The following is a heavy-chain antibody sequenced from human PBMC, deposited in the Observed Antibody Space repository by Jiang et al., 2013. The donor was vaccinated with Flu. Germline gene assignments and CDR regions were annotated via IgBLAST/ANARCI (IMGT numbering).Heavy chain of an antibody. V-gene: IGHV4-59*01. CDR3: ARGFSGAGGYFDL. CDR1: GGSISSYY. D-gene: IGHD7-27*01. Sequence: GSGLVKPSETLSLTCTVSGGSISSYYWSWIRQPPGKGLEWIGYIYYSGSTNYNPSLKSRVTISVDTSKNQFSLKLSSVTAADTAVYYCARGFSGAGGYFDLWGRGTLVTVSS. CDR2: IYYSGST. J-gene: IGHJ2*01.